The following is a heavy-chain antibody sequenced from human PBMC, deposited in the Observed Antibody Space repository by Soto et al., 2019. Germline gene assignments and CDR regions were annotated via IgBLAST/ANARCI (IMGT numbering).Heavy chain of an antibody. V-gene: IGHV4-59*01. CDR1: GGSISSYY. D-gene: IGHD6-13*01. CDR2: IFYTGST. Sequence: PSETLSLTCTVSGGSISSYYWSWIRQPPGKGLESIGYIFYTGSTSYNPSLKSRVSISLDTSKNQFSLKLSSVAAADTAVYYCARALTGYSSSWYGGRYFDPWGQGTLVTVSS. J-gene: IGHJ5*02. CDR3: ARALTGYSSSWYGGRYFDP.